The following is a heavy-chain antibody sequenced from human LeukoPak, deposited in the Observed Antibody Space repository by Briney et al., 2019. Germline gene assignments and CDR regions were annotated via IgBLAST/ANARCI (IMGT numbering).Heavy chain of an antibody. CDR1: GFTFDDYA. Sequence: GGSLRLSCAASGFTFDDYAMHWVRQAPGKGLEWVSLISGDGGSTYYADSVKGRFTISRDNSKNSLYLQMNSLRTEDTALYYCVKDLTVTQGFDYWGQGTLVTVSS. CDR3: VKDLTVTQGFDY. J-gene: IGHJ4*02. D-gene: IGHD4-11*01. CDR2: ISGDGGST. V-gene: IGHV3-43*02.